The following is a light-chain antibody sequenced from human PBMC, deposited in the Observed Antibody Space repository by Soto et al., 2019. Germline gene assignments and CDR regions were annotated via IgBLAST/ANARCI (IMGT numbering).Light chain of an antibody. J-gene: IGKJ5*01. CDR2: DAS. V-gene: IGKV3-11*01. CDR3: KHRYYWPPA. Sequence: IVLTQAPATLSLSPGERATLSCWASQSVSNYLAWYQQRPGQAPMLIIYDASNRATGITARFSGSGSGTDFTLTINSLEPEDFAVYFCKHRYYWPPAFGQGTRLEIK. CDR1: QSVSNY.